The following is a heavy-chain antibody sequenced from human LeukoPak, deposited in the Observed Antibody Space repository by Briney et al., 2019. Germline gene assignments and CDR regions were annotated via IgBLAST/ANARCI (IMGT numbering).Heavy chain of an antibody. J-gene: IGHJ2*01. V-gene: IGHV3-21*01. CDR2: ISSSSSYI. D-gene: IGHD3-22*01. CDR3: AKVGYYYDSSGLPWYFDL. CDR1: GFTFSSYS. Sequence: PGGSPRLSCAASGFTFSSYSMNWVRQAPGKGLEWVSSISSSSSYIYYADSVKGRFTISRDNSKNTLYLQMNSLRAEDTAVYYCAKVGYYYDSSGLPWYFDLWGRGTLVTVSS.